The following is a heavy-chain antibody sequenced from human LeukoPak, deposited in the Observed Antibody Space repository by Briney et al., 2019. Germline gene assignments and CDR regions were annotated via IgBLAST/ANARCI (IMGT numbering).Heavy chain of an antibody. V-gene: IGHV3-30-3*01. Sequence: GGSLRLSCAASGFTFSGYAMHWVRQAPGKGLEWVAVISYDGSNKYYADSVKGRFTISRDNSKNTLYLQMNSLRAEDTAVYYCARGALVGATTTFDYWGQGTLVTVSS. CDR1: GFTFSGYA. J-gene: IGHJ4*02. CDR2: ISYDGSNK. D-gene: IGHD1-26*01. CDR3: ARGALVGATTTFDY.